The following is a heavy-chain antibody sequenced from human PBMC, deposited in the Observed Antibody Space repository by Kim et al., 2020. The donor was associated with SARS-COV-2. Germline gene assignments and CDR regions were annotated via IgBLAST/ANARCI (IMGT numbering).Heavy chain of an antibody. J-gene: IGHJ4*02. CDR1: GFTFSSYG. CDR3: AKCDSSGYYPDY. V-gene: IGHV3-30*18. CDR2: ISYDGSNK. D-gene: IGHD3-22*01. Sequence: GGSLRLSCAASGFTFSSYGMHWVRQAPGKGLEWVAVISYDGSNKYYADSVKGRFTISRDNSKNTLYLQMNSLRAEDTAVYYCAKCDSSGYYPDYWGQGTPVTVSS.